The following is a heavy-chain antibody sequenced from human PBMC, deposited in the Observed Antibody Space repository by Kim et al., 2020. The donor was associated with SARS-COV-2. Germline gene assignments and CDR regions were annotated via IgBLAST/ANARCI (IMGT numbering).Heavy chain of an antibody. CDR2: INPNSGGT. J-gene: IGHJ5*02. CDR3: ARDQQPWGWGFDP. CDR1: GYTFTGYY. D-gene: IGHD6-13*01. V-gene: IGHV1-2*02. Sequence: ASVKVSCKASGYTFTGYYMHWVRQAPGQGLEWMGWINPNSGGTNYAQKFQGRVTMTRDTSISTAYMELSRLRSDDTAVYYCARDQQPWGWGFDPWGQGTLVTVSS.